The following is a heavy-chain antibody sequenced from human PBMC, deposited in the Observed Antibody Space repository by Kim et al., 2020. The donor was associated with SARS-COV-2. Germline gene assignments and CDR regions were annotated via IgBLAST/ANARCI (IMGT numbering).Heavy chain of an antibody. V-gene: IGHV1-46*03. CDR3: ARVIAVAGYNWFDP. D-gene: IGHD6-19*01. J-gene: IGHJ5*02. Sequence: AQKFQGRVTMTRDTSTSTGYMELSSMRSEDTAVYYCARVIAVAGYNWFDPWGQGTLVTVSS.